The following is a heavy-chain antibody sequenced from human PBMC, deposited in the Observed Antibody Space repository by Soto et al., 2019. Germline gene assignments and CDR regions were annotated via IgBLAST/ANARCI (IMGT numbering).Heavy chain of an antibody. CDR1: GGSFSGYY. CDR2: INHSGST. Sequence: SETLSLTCAVYGGSFSGYYWSWIRQPPGEGLEWIGEINHSGSTNYNPSLKSRVTISVDTSKNQFSLKLSSVTAADTAVYYCARGSPPSYYGSGSYSVLTSFDPWGKGTLVTVSS. CDR3: ARGSPPSYYGSGSYSVLTSFDP. D-gene: IGHD3-10*01. J-gene: IGHJ5*02. V-gene: IGHV4-34*01.